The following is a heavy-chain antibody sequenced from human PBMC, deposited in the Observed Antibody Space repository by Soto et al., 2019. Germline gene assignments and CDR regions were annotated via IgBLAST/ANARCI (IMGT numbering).Heavy chain of an antibody. J-gene: IGHJ3*02. CDR2: IIPILGIA. D-gene: IGHD3-22*01. CDR1: GGTFSSYT. V-gene: IGHV1-69*02. Sequence: QVQLVQSGAEVKKPGSSVKVSCKASGGTFSSYTISWVRQAPGQGREWMGRIIPILGIANYAQKFQGRVTTTADKSTGTAYMGVSSLRTEDTAVYYCARAYYYDSSGYPDEDAFDIWGQGTMVTVSS. CDR3: ARAYYYDSSGYPDEDAFDI.